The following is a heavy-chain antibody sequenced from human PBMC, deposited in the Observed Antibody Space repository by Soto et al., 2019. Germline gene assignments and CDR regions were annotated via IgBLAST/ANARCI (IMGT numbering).Heavy chain of an antibody. CDR1: GFTFSSYS. D-gene: IGHD2-15*01. Sequence: EVQLVESGGGLVKPGGSLRLSCAASGFTFSSYSMNWVRQAPGKGLEWVSSISSSSSYIYYADSVKGRFTISRDNAKNSLYLQMNSLRAEDTAVYYCASDCSGGSCYSGGGYYYYGMDVWGQGTTVTVSS. CDR2: ISSSSSYI. V-gene: IGHV3-21*01. J-gene: IGHJ6*02. CDR3: ASDCSGGSCYSGGGYYYYGMDV.